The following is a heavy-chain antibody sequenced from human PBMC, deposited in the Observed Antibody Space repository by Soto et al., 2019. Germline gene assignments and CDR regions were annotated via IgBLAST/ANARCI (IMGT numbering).Heavy chain of an antibody. D-gene: IGHD6-13*01. CDR1: GYTFTSCD. Sequence: ASVKVSCKASGYTFTSCDINWVRQAPGQGLEWMGWMNPNSGNTGYAQKFQGRVTMTRNTSISTAYMELSSLTSEDTAVYFCARGFWAAAGPYYFDYWGQGTLVNVSS. CDR2: MNPNSGNT. J-gene: IGHJ4*02. CDR3: ARGFWAAAGPYYFDY. V-gene: IGHV1-8*01.